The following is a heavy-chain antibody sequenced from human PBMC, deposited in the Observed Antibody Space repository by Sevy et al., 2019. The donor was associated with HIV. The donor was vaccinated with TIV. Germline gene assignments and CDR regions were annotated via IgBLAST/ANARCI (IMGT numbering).Heavy chain of an antibody. CDR2: IYPGDSDT. CDR3: ARHAAYYYGSGSYYKSGAFDI. D-gene: IGHD3-10*01. Sequence: GESLKISCKGSGYSFTSYWIGWVRQMPGKGLEWMGIIYPGDSDTRYSPSFQGQVTISAYKSIRTAYLQWSSLKASDTAIYYWARHAAYYYGSGSYYKSGAFDIWGQGTMVTVSS. J-gene: IGHJ3*02. V-gene: IGHV5-51*01. CDR1: GYSFTSYW.